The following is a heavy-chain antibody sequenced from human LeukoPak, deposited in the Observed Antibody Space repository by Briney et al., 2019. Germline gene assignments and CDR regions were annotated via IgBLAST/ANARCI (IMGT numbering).Heavy chain of an antibody. CDR3: AKYYGSGSSPGFGGVIVPGD. CDR1: GFTFSSYG. CDR2: ISYDGSNK. D-gene: IGHD3-16*02. J-gene: IGHJ4*02. Sequence: AGGSLRLSCAASGFTFSSYGMHWVRQAPGKGLEWVAVISYDGSNKYYADSVKGRFTISRDNSKNTLYLQMNSLRAEDTAVYYCAKYYGSGSSPGFGGVIVPGDWGQGTLVTVSS. V-gene: IGHV3-30*18.